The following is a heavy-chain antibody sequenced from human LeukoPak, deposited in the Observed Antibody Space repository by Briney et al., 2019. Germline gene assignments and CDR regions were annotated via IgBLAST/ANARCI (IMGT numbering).Heavy chain of an antibody. CDR3: ARGVRFSDFYYYMDV. CDR2: MNPNSGKT. Sequence: ASVKVSCKASGYTFTNSDINWVRQAPGQGLEWMGWMNPNSGKTGYARKFQGRVTFTRNSSISTAYMDLSSLRSEDTAVYYCARGVRFSDFYYYMDVWGQGTTVTFSS. V-gene: IGHV1-8*03. J-gene: IGHJ6*03. CDR1: GYTFTNSD. D-gene: IGHD3-3*01.